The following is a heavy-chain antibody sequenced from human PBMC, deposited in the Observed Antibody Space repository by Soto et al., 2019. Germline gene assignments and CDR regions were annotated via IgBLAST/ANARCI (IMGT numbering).Heavy chain of an antibody. CDR3: ARVREPGDNWKGLYYYGMDV. Sequence: DVQLVESGGGLVQPGGSLRLSCAASGFTFSSYSMNWVRQAPGKGLEWVSYISSSSSTIYYADSVKGRFTISRDNAKNSLYLQMNSLRDEDTAVYYCARVREPGDNWKGLYYYGMDVWGQGTTVTVSS. J-gene: IGHJ6*02. CDR2: ISSSSSTI. V-gene: IGHV3-48*02. D-gene: IGHD1-20*01. CDR1: GFTFSSYS.